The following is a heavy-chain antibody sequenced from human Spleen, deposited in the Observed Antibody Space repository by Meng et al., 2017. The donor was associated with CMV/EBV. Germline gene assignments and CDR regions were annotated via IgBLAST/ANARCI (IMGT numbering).Heavy chain of an antibody. CDR1: GYRFSNQW. J-gene: IGHJ5*02. V-gene: IGHV5-51*01. D-gene: IGHD3-22*01. CDR2: IYPYDSAT. Sequence: GESLKISCKGSGYRFSNQWIGWVRQMPGKGLEWMGIIYPYDSATRYSPSFQGQVTISADKSISTAYLQWSSLQASDTAMYYCARLDYLDSSGYYSRYHWFDPWGQGALVTVSS. CDR3: ARLDYLDSSGYYSRYHWFDP.